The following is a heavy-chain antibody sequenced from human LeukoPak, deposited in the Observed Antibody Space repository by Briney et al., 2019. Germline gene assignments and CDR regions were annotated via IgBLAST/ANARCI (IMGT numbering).Heavy chain of an antibody. CDR3: ARNRYDSSGYSPEY. CDR1: GGTFNNYA. D-gene: IGHD3-22*01. J-gene: IGHJ4*02. Sequence: SVKVSCKASGGTFNNYAISWVRQAPGQGLEWMGGIIPIFGTTNYAQKFQGRVTITADESTSTAYMELSSLRSEDTAVYYCARNRYDSSGYSPEYWGQGTLVTVSS. CDR2: IIPIFGTT. V-gene: IGHV1-69*13.